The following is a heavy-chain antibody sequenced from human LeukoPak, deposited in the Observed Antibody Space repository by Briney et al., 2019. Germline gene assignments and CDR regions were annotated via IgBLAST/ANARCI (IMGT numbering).Heavy chain of an antibody. Sequence: GGALVIYCKGSGCLFNSYLMSLVRAVPGKGLEGTGVIFLSESYNNYSPSFQGHVTISADKSISTAYLQWSSLKASDNAMYYCGRHISGYSGYAHNFDYWGQGSLVTVSS. CDR1: GCLFNSYL. D-gene: IGHD5-12*01. CDR2: IFLSESYN. CDR3: GRHISGYSGYAHNFDY. V-gene: IGHV5-10-1*01. J-gene: IGHJ4*02.